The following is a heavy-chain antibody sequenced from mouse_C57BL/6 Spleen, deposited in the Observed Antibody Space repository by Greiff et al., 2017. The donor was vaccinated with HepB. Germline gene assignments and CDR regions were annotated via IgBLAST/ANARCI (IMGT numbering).Heavy chain of an antibody. J-gene: IGHJ1*01. CDR3: ARKRDYHGSNYWHFDG. CDR1: GYTFTSYW. Sequence: QVQLQQPGPELVKPGASVTLSCKPSGYTFTSYWMQWVKQRPGQGLEWIGEIDPSDSYTNYNQKFKGKATLTVDTSSSTAYMQLSSLTSEDSAVYYCARKRDYHGSNYWHFDGWGAGTTFSVSS. D-gene: IGHD1-1*01. V-gene: IGHV1-50*01. CDR2: IDPSDSYT.